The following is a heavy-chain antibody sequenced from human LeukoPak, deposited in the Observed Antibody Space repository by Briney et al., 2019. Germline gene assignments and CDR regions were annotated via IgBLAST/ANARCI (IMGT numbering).Heavy chain of an antibody. CDR3: VRDFGRNGDFHAFDI. V-gene: IGHV3-53*01. Sequence: GGSLRLSCAASGFTVSSNYINWVRQAPGKGLEWVSVVFSGGDTYYADSVKGRFTISRDNAKNSLYLQMNSLRAEDTAVYFCVRDFGRNGDFHAFDIWGQGTMVTVSS. CDR1: GFTVSSNY. CDR2: VFSGGDT. D-gene: IGHD4-17*01. J-gene: IGHJ3*02.